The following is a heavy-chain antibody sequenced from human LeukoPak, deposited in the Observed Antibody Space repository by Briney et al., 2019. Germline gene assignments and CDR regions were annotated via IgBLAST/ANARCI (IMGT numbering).Heavy chain of an antibody. D-gene: IGHD1-26*01. CDR3: TTLSGSYWSIDY. CDR1: GFTFSGSA. J-gene: IGHJ4*02. CDR2: IRSKANSYAT. V-gene: IGHV3-73*01. Sequence: PGGSLRLSCAASGFTFSGSAMHWVRQASGKGLEWVGRIRSKANSYATAYAASVKGGFTISRDDSKNTAYLQMNSLKTEDTAVYYCTTLSGSYWSIDYWGQGTLVTVSS.